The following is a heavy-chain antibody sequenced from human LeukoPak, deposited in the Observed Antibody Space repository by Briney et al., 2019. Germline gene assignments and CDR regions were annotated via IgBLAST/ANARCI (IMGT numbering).Heavy chain of an antibody. CDR2: IYYSGST. J-gene: IGHJ4*02. CDR1: GGSISSYY. V-gene: IGHV4-59*01. CDR3: ARVGLSSYGFKGIDF. D-gene: IGHD5-18*01. Sequence: PSETLSLTCTVSGGSISSYYWSWIRQPPGKGLEWIGYIYYSGSTNYNPSLKSRVTISVDTSKNQFSLKLSSVTAADTAVYYCARVGLSSYGFKGIDFWGQGSLVTVSS.